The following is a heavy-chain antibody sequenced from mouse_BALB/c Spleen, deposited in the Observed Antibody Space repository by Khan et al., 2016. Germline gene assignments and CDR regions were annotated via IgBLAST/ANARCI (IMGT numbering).Heavy chain of an antibody. CDR3: ARKGDFITTVVATDYDMDY. V-gene: IGHV9-1*02. Sequence: QIQLVQSGPELKKPGETVKISCKASGYTFTKYGMNWVKQAPGKGLKWMGWINTYTGEATYADDFKGRFAFSLETSASSAYLQINNLKNEDMATYFCARKGDFITTVVATDYDMDYWGQGTSVTVSS. CDR1: GYTFTKYG. J-gene: IGHJ4*01. CDR2: INTYTGEA. D-gene: IGHD1-1*01.